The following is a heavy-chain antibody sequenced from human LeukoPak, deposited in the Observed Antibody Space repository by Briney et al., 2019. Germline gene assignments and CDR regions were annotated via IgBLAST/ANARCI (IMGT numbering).Heavy chain of an antibody. CDR3: ARDLSGGNYDILTGPYYYYGMDV. Sequence: GASVKVSCKASGYTFTSYGISWARQAPGQGLEWVGWISAYNGNTNYAQKLQGRVTMTTDTSTSTAYMELRSLRSDDTAVYYCARDLSGGNYDILTGPYYYYGMDVWGQGTTVTVSS. CDR2: ISAYNGNT. CDR1: GYTFTSYG. D-gene: IGHD3-9*01. J-gene: IGHJ6*02. V-gene: IGHV1-18*01.